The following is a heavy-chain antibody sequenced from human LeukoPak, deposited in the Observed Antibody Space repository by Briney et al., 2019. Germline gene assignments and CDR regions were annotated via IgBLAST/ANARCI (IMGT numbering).Heavy chain of an antibody. CDR1: GGSISISSYY. CDR2: IYYSGST. J-gene: IGHJ6*03. CDR3: ARQGAGGYQYYYHMDV. Sequence: PSETLSLTCTVSGGSISISSYYWGWIRQPPGKGLEWIGSIYYSGSTYYNPSLKSRVTISVDTSKNQFSLKLSSVTAADTAVYYCARQGAGGYQYYYHMDVWGKGTTVTVSS. D-gene: IGHD2-8*02. V-gene: IGHV4-39*01.